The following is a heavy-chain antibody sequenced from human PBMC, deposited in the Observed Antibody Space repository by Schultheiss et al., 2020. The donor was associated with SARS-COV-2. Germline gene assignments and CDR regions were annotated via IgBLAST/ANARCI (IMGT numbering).Heavy chain of an antibody. CDR2: IYYSGST. J-gene: IGHJ5*02. CDR1: GESITSTVYY. CDR3: ARRIRPPKSWFDP. Sequence: SQTLSLTCTVSGESITSTVYYWGWIRQPPGKGLEWIGSIYYSGSTYYSPSLRSRLTISVDTSKNQVSLTVNSVTAADTAVYYCARRIRPPKSWFDPWGQGVLVTVSS. V-gene: IGHV4-39*01.